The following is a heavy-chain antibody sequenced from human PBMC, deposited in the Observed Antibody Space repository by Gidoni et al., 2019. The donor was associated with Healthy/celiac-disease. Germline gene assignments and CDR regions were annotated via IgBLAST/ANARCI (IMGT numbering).Heavy chain of an antibody. CDR2: INHSGST. CDR3: ARGRQVVDAFDI. Sequence: QVQLQQWGAGLLKPSETLSLTCAVYGGSFSGYYWSWIRQPPGKGLEWIGEINHSGSTNYNPSLKSRVTISVDTSKNQFSLKLSSVTAAYTAVYYCARGRQVVDAFDIWGQGTMVTVSS. CDR1: GGSFSGYY. V-gene: IGHV4-34*01. J-gene: IGHJ3*02. D-gene: IGHD2-15*01.